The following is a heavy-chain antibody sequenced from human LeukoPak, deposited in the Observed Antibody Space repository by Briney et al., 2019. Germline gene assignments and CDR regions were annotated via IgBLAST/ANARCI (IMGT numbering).Heavy chain of an antibody. Sequence: PGGSLRLSCAASGLTVSSKYMSWVRQAPGKGLEWVSVMYNNGNTHYADSVKGRFTISRDNAKNTLYLQMNSLRPEDTAVYYCARVGVDRVAYWGQGTLVTVSS. V-gene: IGHV3-53*01. CDR1: GLTVSSKY. CDR3: ARVGVDRVAY. CDR2: MYNNGNT. J-gene: IGHJ4*02. D-gene: IGHD1-14*01.